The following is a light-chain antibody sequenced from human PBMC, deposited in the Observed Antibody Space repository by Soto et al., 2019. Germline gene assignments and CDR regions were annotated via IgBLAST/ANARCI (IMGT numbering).Light chain of an antibody. J-gene: IGKJ2*01. CDR2: GAS. Sequence: EIVMTQSPATLSVSPGERATLSCRASQSVSSNLVWYQQKRGQAPRLLNYGASTRATGIPARLSGSGSGTDFTLTISSLQSEDFAVYYCQQYNNWPPTFGQGTKLQIK. CDR1: QSVSSN. V-gene: IGKV3-15*01. CDR3: QQYNNWPPT.